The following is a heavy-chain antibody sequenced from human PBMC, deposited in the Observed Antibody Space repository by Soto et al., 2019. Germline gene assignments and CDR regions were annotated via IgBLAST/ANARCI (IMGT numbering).Heavy chain of an antibody. CDR2: ISKGGSQS. V-gene: IGHV3-30*03. J-gene: IGHJ1*01. CDR1: GFNFSTYG. CDR3: ARGGDCASLRNAKYFHP. D-gene: IGHD2-21*02. Sequence: QVQLVESGGGVVEPGRSLRLSCAATGFNFSTYGIYWVQQAPGKGLEWVALISKGGSQSYYGHSVKDRFTTSRHNFQNKAFLLVNSLRADETAVYFCARGGDCASLRNAKYFHPWRQGALVTVSS.